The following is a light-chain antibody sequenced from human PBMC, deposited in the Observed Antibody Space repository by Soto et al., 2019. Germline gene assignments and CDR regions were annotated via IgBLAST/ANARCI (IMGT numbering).Light chain of an antibody. J-gene: IGKJ1*01. CDR1: QAIRVD. CDR3: LQDYNYPWT. CDR2: AAS. V-gene: IGKV1-6*01. Sequence: AIQMTQSPSSLSASVGYRVTITCRASQAIRVDLAWYQQKPGKVPKLLIYAASSLHSGVPSRFRGSGSGTDFTLTISSLQPEDFETYYCLQDYNYPWTFGQGTKVDIK.